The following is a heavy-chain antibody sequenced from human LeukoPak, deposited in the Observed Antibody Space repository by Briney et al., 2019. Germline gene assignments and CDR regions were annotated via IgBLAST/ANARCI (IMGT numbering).Heavy chain of an antibody. CDR1: GGSFSGYY. CDR2: INHSGST. CDR3: AREFYGYSSGWYSSYNWFDP. Sequence: SETLSLTCAVYGGSFSGYYWSWIRQPPGKGLEWIGEINHSGSTNYNPSLKSRVTISVDTSKNQFSLKLSSVTAADTAVYYCAREFYGYSSGWYSSYNWFDPWGQGTLVTVSS. J-gene: IGHJ5*02. V-gene: IGHV4-34*01. D-gene: IGHD6-19*01.